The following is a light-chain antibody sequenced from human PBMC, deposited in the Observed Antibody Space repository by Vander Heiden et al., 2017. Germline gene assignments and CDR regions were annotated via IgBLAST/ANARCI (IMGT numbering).Light chain of an antibody. V-gene: IGKV1-5*03. Sequence: DIQITESPSTLSASAGYRLTITCRASQSISIWLAWYQQKPGQAPNRLIYKASNLETGVPSRFSGSGSGTDFTLTISSLQPEDVATYYCQHYNNFPYTFGQGTKLEIK. CDR3: QHYNNFPYT. J-gene: IGKJ2*01. CDR1: QSISIW. CDR2: KAS.